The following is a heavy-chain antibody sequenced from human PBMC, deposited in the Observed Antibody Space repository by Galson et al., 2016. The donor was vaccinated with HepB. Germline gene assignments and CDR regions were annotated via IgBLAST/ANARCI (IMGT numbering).Heavy chain of an antibody. J-gene: IGHJ4*02. CDR1: GFTFCSYS. CDR3: ARDASSTGYFGGTTDDY. V-gene: IGHV3-21*01. CDR2: IRRGSRYI. Sequence: SLRLSCSASGFTFCSYSMNWVRQARGKGLEAVSSIRRGSRYIFYADSVKGRFTISRDNAKNSRYLQMNSLRAEDTAVYYCARDASSTGYFGGTTDDYWGQGTLVTVSS. D-gene: IGHD3-22*01.